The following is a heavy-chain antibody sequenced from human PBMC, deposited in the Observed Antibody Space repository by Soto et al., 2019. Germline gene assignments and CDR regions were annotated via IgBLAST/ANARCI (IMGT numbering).Heavy chain of an antibody. D-gene: IGHD3-10*01. V-gene: IGHV4-31*03. J-gene: IGHJ5*02. Sequence: SETLSLTCTVSGGSMSSVGSYWTWIRQHPGKGLEWIGYVSYTGTTHYNPSFKSRVSISVATSQNQFTLKLTSVTAADTAVYYCAREEAVRIERWFDPWGQGTQVTVSS. CDR3: AREEAVRIERWFDP. CDR1: GGSMSSVGSY. CDR2: VSYTGTT.